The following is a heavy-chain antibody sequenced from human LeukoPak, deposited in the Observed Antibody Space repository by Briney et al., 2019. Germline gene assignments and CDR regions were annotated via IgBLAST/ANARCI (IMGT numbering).Heavy chain of an antibody. V-gene: IGHV3-74*01. D-gene: IGHD1-26*01. CDR3: ALAWSGSYSGLDY. J-gene: IGHJ4*02. CDR1: GFTFSSYW. Sequence: RAGGSLRLSCAASGFTFSSYWMHWVRQAPGKGLVWVSRINGDGYSTSYADSVKGRFTISRDNAKNTLYLQMNSLRAEDTAVYYCALAWSGSYSGLDYWGQGTLVTVSS. CDR2: INGDGYST.